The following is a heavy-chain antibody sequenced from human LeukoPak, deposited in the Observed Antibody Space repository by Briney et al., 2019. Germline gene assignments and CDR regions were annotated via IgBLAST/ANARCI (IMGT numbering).Heavy chain of an antibody. Sequence: SETLSLTCTVSGGSVSSGSYYWSWIRQPPGKGLEWIGYIYYSGSTNYNPPLKSRVTISVDTSKNQFSLKLSSVTAADTAVYYCARFGDILTAYYYYYGMDVWGKGTTVTVSS. D-gene: IGHD3-9*01. J-gene: IGHJ6*04. CDR1: GGSVSSGSYY. CDR3: ARFGDILTAYYYYYGMDV. CDR2: IYYSGST. V-gene: IGHV4-61*01.